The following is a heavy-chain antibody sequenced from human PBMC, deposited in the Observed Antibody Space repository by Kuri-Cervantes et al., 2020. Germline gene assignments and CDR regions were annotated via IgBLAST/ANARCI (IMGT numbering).Heavy chain of an antibody. D-gene: IGHD5-18*01. J-gene: IGHJ4*02. Sequence: GGSLRLSCAASGFTFSSYAMSWVRQAPEKGLEWVSVIYSGGSTYYADSVKGRFTMSRDNSKNTVYLRMNSLRAEDTAVYYCARDLGQLWVSWGQGTLVTVSS. CDR2: IYSGGST. CDR1: GFTFSSYA. V-gene: IGHV3-53*01. CDR3: ARDLGQLWVS.